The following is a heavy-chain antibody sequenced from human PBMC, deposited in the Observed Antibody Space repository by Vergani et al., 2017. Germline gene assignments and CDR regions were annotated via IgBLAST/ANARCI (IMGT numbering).Heavy chain of an antibody. CDR2: IGVDGDR. V-gene: IGHV3-13*01. CDR1: GFTFSSIA. D-gene: IGHD1-1*01. CDR3: AKEFCGTGNCYGWNHLEV. Sequence: EVQLLESGGGLVQPGGSLRLSCTVSGFTFSSIAFHWVRQTAGKGLGWVSSIGVDGDRYYSDSVKGRFTISRDNGQSYLYLDMDNLRVEDTAVYFCAKEFCGTGNCYGWNHLEVWGEGTSVTVSS. J-gene: IGHJ6*04.